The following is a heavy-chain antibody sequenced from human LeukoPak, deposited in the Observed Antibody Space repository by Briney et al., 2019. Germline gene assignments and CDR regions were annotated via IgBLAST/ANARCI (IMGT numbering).Heavy chain of an antibody. CDR3: ARVGSTDAFDI. CDR2: IYTSGST. Sequence: PSETLSLTCTVSGGSISSGSYYWSWIRQPAGKGLEWIGRIYTSGSTNYNPSLKSRVTISVDTSKNQFSLKLSSVTAADMAVYYCARVGSTDAFDIWGQGTMVTVSS. V-gene: IGHV4-61*02. CDR1: GGSISSGSYY. J-gene: IGHJ3*02.